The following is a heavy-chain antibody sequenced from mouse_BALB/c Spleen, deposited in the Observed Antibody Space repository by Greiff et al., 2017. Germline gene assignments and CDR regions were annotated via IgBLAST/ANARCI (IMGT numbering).Heavy chain of an antibody. CDR2: IWSGGST. D-gene: IGHD2-2*01. CDR3: ARNRGLHYGYDVAY. J-gene: IGHJ3*01. Sequence: VMLVESGPGLVQPSQSLSITCTVSGFSLTSYGVHWVRQSPGKGLEWLGVIWSGGSTDYNAAFISRLSISKDNSKSQVFFKMNSLQANDTAIYYCARNRGLHYGYDVAYWGQGTLVTVSA. CDR1: GFSLTSYG. V-gene: IGHV2-2*02.